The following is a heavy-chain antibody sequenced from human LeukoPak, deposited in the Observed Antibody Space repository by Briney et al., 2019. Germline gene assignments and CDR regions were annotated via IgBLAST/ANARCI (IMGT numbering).Heavy chain of an antibody. CDR1: GFTVITND. V-gene: IGHV3-53*01. Sequence: GGSLRLSCAASGFTVITNDMTWVRQAPGKGLEWVSVLYSDGNINYADSVQGRFTISSDNSKNTLYLEMNSLSPDDTAVYYCARGVEPLAANTLAYWGQGTLVNVSP. D-gene: IGHD1-14*01. J-gene: IGHJ4*02. CDR3: ARGVEPLAANTLAY. CDR2: LYSDGNI.